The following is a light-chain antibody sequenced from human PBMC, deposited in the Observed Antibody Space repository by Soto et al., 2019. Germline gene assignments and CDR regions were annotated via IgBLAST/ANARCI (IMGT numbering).Light chain of an antibody. CDR3: QQYNSEPWT. Sequence: DIQMTQSPSTLSASVGDRVTITCRASQSISSWLAWYQQKPGKAPKLLIYKASSLESRVPSRFSGSGSGTEFTLTISSLQPDDFTTYYCQQYNSEPWTFGQGTKVEIK. CDR1: QSISSW. CDR2: KAS. J-gene: IGKJ1*01. V-gene: IGKV1-5*03.